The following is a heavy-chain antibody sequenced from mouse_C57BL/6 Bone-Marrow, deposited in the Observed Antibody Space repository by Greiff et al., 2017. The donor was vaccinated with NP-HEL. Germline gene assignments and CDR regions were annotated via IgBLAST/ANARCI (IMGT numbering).Heavy chain of an antibody. CDR3: AREGLWLRQGDCAMDY. CDR1: GYTFTDYT. V-gene: IGHV1-78*01. CDR2: IYPRDGST. J-gene: IGHJ4*01. Sequence: QVQLQQSDAELVKPGASVKISCKVSGYTFTDYTIHWMKQRPEQGLEWIGYIYPRDGSTKYNEKFKGKATLTADKSSSTAYMQLNGLTSEDTAVYFCAREGLWLRQGDCAMDYWGRGTSVTVSS. D-gene: IGHD2-2*01.